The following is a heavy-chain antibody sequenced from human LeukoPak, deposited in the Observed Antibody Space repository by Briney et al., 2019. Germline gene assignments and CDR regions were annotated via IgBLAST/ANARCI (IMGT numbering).Heavy chain of an antibody. CDR1: GFTFSSYS. CDR2: ITNDSTYI. CDR3: AISPIVGTTYYFDS. J-gene: IGHJ4*02. Sequence: GGSLRLSCAASGFTFSSYSMNWVRQAPGKGLEWVSSITNDSTYIFHADSVKGRFTISRDNAKNTLYLQMNSLRVEDTAVYYCAISPIVGTTYYFDSWGQGTLVTVSS. V-gene: IGHV3-21*06. D-gene: IGHD1-26*01.